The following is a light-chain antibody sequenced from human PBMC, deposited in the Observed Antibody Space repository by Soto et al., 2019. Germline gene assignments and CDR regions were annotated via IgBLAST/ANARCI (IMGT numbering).Light chain of an antibody. CDR2: DNN. CDR3: KTWDRSLTSFVV. CDR1: TSNIGNNF. V-gene: IGLV1-51*01. J-gene: IGLJ2*01. Sequence: QSVLTQPPSVSATPGQKVTISCSGTTSNIGNNFVSWYRQLPGSAPQLLIFDNNKRPSGIPDRFSGSKSGTSATLDITGLQTGDEADYYCKTWDRSLTSFVVFGGGTKVTVL.